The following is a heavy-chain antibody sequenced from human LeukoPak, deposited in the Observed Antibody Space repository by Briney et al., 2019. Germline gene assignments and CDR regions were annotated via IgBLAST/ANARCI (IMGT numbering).Heavy chain of an antibody. CDR1: GYTFTSYY. CDR2: INPSGGST. CDR3: ARDLSSGSPPSWFDP. V-gene: IGHV1-46*01. Sequence: ASVKVSCKASGYTFTSYYMHWVRQAPGQGLEWMGIINPSGGSTSYAQKFQGRVTMTRGTPTSTVYMELSSLRSEDTAVYYCARDLSSGSPPSWFDPWGQGTLVTVSS. J-gene: IGHJ5*02. D-gene: IGHD1-26*01.